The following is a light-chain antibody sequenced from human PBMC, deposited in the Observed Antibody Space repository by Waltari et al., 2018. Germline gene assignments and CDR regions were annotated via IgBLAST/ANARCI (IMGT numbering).Light chain of an antibody. J-gene: IGLJ2*01. CDR3: SSYAGNNIVI. V-gene: IGLV2-8*01. CDR1: SSDVGGYNY. Sequence: QSALTQPPSASGSPGQSVTISCTGTSSDVGGYNYVSWYQQHPGKAPKLIIFAINKRPSGVPDRFSGSKSGNTASLTVSGLQAEDEADYYCSSYAGNNIVIFGGGTKLTVL. CDR2: AIN.